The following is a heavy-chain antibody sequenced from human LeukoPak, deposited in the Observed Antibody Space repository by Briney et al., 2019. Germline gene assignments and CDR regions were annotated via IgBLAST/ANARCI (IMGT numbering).Heavy chain of an antibody. Sequence: GGSLRLSCAASGFTFSSYAMHWVRQAPGKGLEWVAVISYDGSNKYCADSVKGRFTISRDNSKNTLYLQMNSLRAEDTAVYYCARDQARDYYYYGMDVWGQGTTVTVSS. V-gene: IGHV3-30*04. CDR2: ISYDGSNK. CDR1: GFTFSSYA. J-gene: IGHJ6*02. CDR3: ARDQARDYYYYGMDV.